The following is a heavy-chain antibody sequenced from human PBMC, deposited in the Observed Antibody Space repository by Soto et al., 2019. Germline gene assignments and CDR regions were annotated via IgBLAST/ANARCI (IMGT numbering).Heavy chain of an antibody. J-gene: IGHJ4*02. CDR3: AKQGDYVGLFHY. D-gene: IGHD2-21*01. CDR2: VSYDGRNK. Sequence: SLRLSCSASGFTVSSYGMHWVRQAPVKGLEWVAVVSYDGRNKYYGDSVKGRFTISRDNSKNTLYLQMDSLRAEDTAVYYCAKQGDYVGLFHYRGEGTPVTASS. CDR1: GFTVSSYG. V-gene: IGHV3-30*18.